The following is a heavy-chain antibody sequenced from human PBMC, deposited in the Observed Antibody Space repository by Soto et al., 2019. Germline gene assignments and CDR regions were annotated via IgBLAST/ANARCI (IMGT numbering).Heavy chain of an antibody. CDR3: AKDHLRFLEWLSPDYYFDY. CDR2: ISYDGSNK. J-gene: IGHJ4*02. CDR1: GFTFSSYG. Sequence: VQLVESGGGVVQPGRSLRLSCAASGFTFSSYGMHWVRQAPGKGLEWVAVISYDGSNKYYADSVKGRFTISRDNSKNTLYLQMNSLRAEDTAVYYCAKDHLRFLEWLSPDYYFDYWGQGTLVTVSS. D-gene: IGHD3-3*01. V-gene: IGHV3-30*18.